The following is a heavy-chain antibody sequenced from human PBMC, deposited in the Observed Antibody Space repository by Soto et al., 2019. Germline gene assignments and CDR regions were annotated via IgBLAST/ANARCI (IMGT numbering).Heavy chain of an antibody. D-gene: IGHD2-21*02. J-gene: IGHJ6*02. V-gene: IGHV4-59*01. CDR1: GDSISSYY. CDR2: IYYIGGT. Sequence: PSETLSLTCTVSGDSISSYYWSWIRQPPGKGLEWIGYIYYIGGTNYNPSLKSRVTISVDTSKNQFSLKLNSVTAADTAVYYCARDLWGYCGTDCYPLDVWGQGTTVTVSS. CDR3: ARDLWGYCGTDCYPLDV.